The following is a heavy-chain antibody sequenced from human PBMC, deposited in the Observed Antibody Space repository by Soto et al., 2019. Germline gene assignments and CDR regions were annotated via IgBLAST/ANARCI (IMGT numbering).Heavy chain of an antibody. D-gene: IGHD6-13*01. J-gene: IGHJ4*01. Sequence: QVQLQESGTGLVKPSETLSLTCTVSGGSISSYYWIWIRQPPGKGLEWIGYIYDSGSTNYNPSLKSRVTISVDTSKNQFSLMRSSVTAADTAVSYCARQGVFYFDFWGHGTLVTVSS. CDR2: IYDSGST. V-gene: IGHV4-59*08. CDR3: ARQGVFYFDF. CDR1: GGSISSYY.